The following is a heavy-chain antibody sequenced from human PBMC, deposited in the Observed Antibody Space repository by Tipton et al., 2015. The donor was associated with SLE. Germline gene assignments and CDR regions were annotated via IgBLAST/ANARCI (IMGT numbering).Heavy chain of an antibody. J-gene: IGHJ4*02. CDR3: ARGYYIDS. Sequence: TLSLTCTVSGASLSSFFWAWIRQPPGKGLEWIGEINHSGNTNFNPSLGSRVTVSVDTSNNQFSLRLSSVTAADTAVYYCARGYYIDSWGQGTLVTVSS. V-gene: IGHV4-34*01. CDR1: GASLSSFF. CDR2: INHSGNT.